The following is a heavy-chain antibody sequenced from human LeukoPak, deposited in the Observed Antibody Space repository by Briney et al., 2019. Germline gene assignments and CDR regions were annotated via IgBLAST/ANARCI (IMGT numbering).Heavy chain of an antibody. J-gene: IGHJ4*02. D-gene: IGHD4-17*01. V-gene: IGHV3-33*01. Sequence: LGGSLRLSCAASGLTFSSYGMHWVRQAPGKGLEWVAVIWYDGSNKYYADSVKGRFTISRDNSKNTLYLQMNSLRAEDTAVYYCARDPFNDYGDYVGYWGQGTLVTVSS. CDR2: IWYDGSNK. CDR1: GLTFSSYG. CDR3: ARDPFNDYGDYVGY.